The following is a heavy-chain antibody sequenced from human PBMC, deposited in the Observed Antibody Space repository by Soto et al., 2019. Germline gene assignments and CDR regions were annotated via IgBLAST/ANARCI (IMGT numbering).Heavy chain of an antibody. J-gene: IGHJ4*02. CDR3: ARGPTVTTDY. V-gene: IGHV4-30-4*01. CDR1: GGSISSDNHY. Sequence: QVQLQESGPGRVKPSETLSLTCTVSGGSISSDNHYWSWFRQTPGKGLEWIGYIYLSGSIFYNPSLNSRVTISIDTSKNQSSLNLSSVTAADTAVYYCARGPTVTTDYWGQGTLVIVSS. CDR2: IYLSGSI. D-gene: IGHD4-17*01.